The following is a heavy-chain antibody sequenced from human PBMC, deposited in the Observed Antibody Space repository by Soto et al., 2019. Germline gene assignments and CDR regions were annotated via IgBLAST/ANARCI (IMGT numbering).Heavy chain of an antibody. Sequence: SETLSLTCTVSGGSISSGGYYWSWIRQHPGKGLEWIGYIYYSGSTYYNPSLKSRVTISVDTSKNQFSRKLSSVTAADTAVYYCARNEIAYDFWSGYSDDGGRRHSWFDPWGQGTLVTVSS. V-gene: IGHV4-31*03. CDR3: ARNEIAYDFWSGYSDDGGRRHSWFDP. J-gene: IGHJ5*02. D-gene: IGHD3-3*01. CDR2: IYYSGST. CDR1: GGSISSGGYY.